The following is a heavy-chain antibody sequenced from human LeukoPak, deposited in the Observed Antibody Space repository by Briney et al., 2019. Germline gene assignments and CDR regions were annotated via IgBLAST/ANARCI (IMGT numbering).Heavy chain of an antibody. CDR1: GGSISSSNW. D-gene: IGHD3-3*01. CDR2: IYHSGST. V-gene: IGHV4-4*02. CDR3: ASAPPRYDDFWSGYYRPFFTSMDV. J-gene: IGHJ6*03. Sequence: PSGILSLTCAVSGGSISSSNWWSWARQPPGKGLEWIGEIYHSGSTNYNPSLKSRVTISVDKSKNQFSLKLSSVTAADTAVYYCASAPPRYDDFWSGYYRPFFTSMDVWGKGTTVTVSS.